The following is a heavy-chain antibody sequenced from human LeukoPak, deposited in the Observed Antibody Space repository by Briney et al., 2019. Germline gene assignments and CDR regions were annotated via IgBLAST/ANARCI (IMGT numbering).Heavy chain of an antibody. D-gene: IGHD1-1*01. CDR1: GYTFTSYD. J-gene: IGHJ4*02. V-gene: IGHV1-2*02. CDR3: ARVGTGGTFDY. Sequence: ASVKVSCKASGYTFTSYDINWVRQAPGQGLEWMGWINPNSGGTNYAQKFQGRVTMTRDTSISTAYMELSRLRSDDTAVYYCARVGTGGTFDYWGQGTLVTVSS. CDR2: INPNSGGT.